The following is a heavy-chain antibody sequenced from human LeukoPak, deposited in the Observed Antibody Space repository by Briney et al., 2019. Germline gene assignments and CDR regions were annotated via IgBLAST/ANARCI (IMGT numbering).Heavy chain of an antibody. CDR1: GGSFSGYY. CDR2: INHSGST. J-gene: IGHJ4*02. CDR3: ATRNTANSSGIDY. D-gene: IGHD6-19*01. V-gene: IGHV4-34*01. Sequence: SETLSPTCAVYGGSFSGYYWSWIRQPPGKGLEWIGEINHSGSTNYNPSLKSRVTISVDTSKNQFSLKLSSVTAADTAVYYCATRNTANSSGIDYWGQGTLVTVSS.